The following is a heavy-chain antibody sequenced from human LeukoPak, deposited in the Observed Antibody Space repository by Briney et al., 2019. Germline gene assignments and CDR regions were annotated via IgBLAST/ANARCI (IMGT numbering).Heavy chain of an antibody. Sequence: GGSLRLSCAASGLTFSSYAMSWVRQAPGKGLEWVSAISGSGGSTYYADSVKGRFTISRDNSKNTLYLQMNSLRAEDTAVYYCAKVGGFRDAFDIWGQGTMVTVSS. J-gene: IGHJ3*02. CDR1: GLTFSSYA. V-gene: IGHV3-23*01. CDR3: AKVGGFRDAFDI. CDR2: ISGSGGST.